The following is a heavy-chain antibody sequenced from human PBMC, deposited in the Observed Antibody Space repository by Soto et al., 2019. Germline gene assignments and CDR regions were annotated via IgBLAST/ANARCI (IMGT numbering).Heavy chain of an antibody. CDR1: GGSISSYY. CDR3: ARNYGHAFDI. V-gene: IGHV4-59*01. Sequence: PSETLSLTCTVSGGSISSYYWSWIRQPPGKGLEWIGFIYYSGSTHYNPSLQSRVTISVDTSRNQFSLRLSSVTAADTAVYYCARNYGHAFDIWGQGTMVTVSS. CDR2: IYYSGST. D-gene: IGHD1-7*01. J-gene: IGHJ3*02.